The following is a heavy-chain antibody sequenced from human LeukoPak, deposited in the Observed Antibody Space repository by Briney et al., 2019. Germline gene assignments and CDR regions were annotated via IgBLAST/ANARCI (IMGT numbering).Heavy chain of an antibody. J-gene: IGHJ6*02. D-gene: IGHD5-24*01. Sequence: ASVKVSCKVSGYTFTSYGISWVRQAPGQGLEWMGWISAYNGNTNYAQKLQGRVTMTTDTSTSTAYMELRSLRSDDTAVYYCARESRDFYLYYGMGVWGQGTTVTVSS. CDR3: ARESRDFYLYYGMGV. V-gene: IGHV1-18*01. CDR2: ISAYNGNT. CDR1: GYTFTSYG.